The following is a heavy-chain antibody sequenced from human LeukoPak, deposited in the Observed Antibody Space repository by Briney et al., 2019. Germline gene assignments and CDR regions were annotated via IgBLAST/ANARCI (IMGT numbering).Heavy chain of an antibody. V-gene: IGHV4-39*07. CDR3: AQVGDFWSGPPHYYMDV. Sequence: SETLSLTCTVSGGSVSSSHYWGWIRQPPGKGLEWIGSIYYGGSTYYNASLRSRVTTSVDTSKNQFSLKLSSVTAADTAVYYCAQVGDFWSGPPHYYMDVWGNGTTVTVSS. CDR1: GGSVSSSHY. J-gene: IGHJ6*03. D-gene: IGHD3-3*01. CDR2: IYYGGST.